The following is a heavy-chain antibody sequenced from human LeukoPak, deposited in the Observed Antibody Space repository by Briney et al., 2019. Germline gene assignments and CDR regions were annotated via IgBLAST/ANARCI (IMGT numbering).Heavy chain of an antibody. CDR2: IYYSGRT. V-gene: IGHV4-39*07. Sequence: SETLSLTCTVSGDSISSRNYYWAWIRQAPGKELAWIGSIYYSGRTYYNPSLKRRVTIAIDTSKNQFSLKLSSVTAADTAVYYCAREWNYYAFEIWGQGTMVSVSS. CDR3: AREWNYYAFEI. CDR1: GDSISSRNYY. D-gene: IGHD1-7*01. J-gene: IGHJ3*02.